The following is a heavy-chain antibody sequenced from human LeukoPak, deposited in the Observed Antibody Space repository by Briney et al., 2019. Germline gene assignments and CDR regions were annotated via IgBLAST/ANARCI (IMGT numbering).Heavy chain of an antibody. D-gene: IGHD5-18*01. CDR1: GYTFTSYY. V-gene: IGHV1-46*01. CDR2: INPSGGST. J-gene: IGHJ4*02. Sequence: ASVKVSCKASGYTFTSYYMHWVRQAPGQGLEWMGIINPSGGSTSYAQKFQGRVTMTRDTSTNTVYMELSSLRSEDTAVYYCASTQYSYGPLPQYWGQGTLVTVSS. CDR3: ASTQYSYGPLPQY.